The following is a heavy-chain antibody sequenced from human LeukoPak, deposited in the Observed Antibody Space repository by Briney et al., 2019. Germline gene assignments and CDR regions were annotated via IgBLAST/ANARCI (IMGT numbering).Heavy chain of an antibody. CDR3: ARGSDYYGSGSYKSWFDP. Sequence: ASVKVSCKASGYTFTSYGISWVRQAPGQGLEWMGWISAYNGNTNYAQKLQGRVTMTTDTSTSTAYMEPRSLRSDDTAVYYCARGSDYYGSGSYKSWFDPWGQGTLVTVSS. CDR1: GYTFTSYG. D-gene: IGHD3-10*01. CDR2: ISAYNGNT. J-gene: IGHJ5*02. V-gene: IGHV1-18*04.